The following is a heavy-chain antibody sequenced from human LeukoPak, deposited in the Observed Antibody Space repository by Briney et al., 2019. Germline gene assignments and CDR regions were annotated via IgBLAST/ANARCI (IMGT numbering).Heavy chain of an antibody. J-gene: IGHJ4*02. Sequence: GGSLRLSCAASGFTFRSYAMHWVRQAPGKGLEYVSTISSNGGSTYYANSVKGRFTISRDNSKNTLYLQMGSLRAEDMAVYYCARNYYDSSGHYSHFNYWGQGTLVTVSS. CDR2: ISSNGGST. CDR1: GFTFRSYA. CDR3: ARNYYDSSGHYSHFNY. D-gene: IGHD3-22*01. V-gene: IGHV3-64*01.